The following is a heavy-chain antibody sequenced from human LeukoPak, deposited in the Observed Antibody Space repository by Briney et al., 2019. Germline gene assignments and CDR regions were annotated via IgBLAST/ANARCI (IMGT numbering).Heavy chain of an antibody. D-gene: IGHD2-15*01. Sequence: GGSLRLSCAASGFTFSSYAMNWVRQAPGKGLEYVSSISYNGGSTYYANSVKGRFTISRDNSKNTLYLQMGSLRAEDMAVYYCSKVALGYCSGGRCDGFDYWGQGTLVTVSS. J-gene: IGHJ4*02. V-gene: IGHV3-64*01. CDR1: GFTFSSYA. CDR3: SKVALGYCSGGRCDGFDY. CDR2: ISYNGGST.